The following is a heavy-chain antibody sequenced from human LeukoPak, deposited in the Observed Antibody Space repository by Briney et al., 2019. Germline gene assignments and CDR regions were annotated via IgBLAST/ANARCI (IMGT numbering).Heavy chain of an antibody. D-gene: IGHD1-26*01. CDR2: IKQDGSEK. Sequence: GGSLRLSCAASGFTLSSYWMSWVGQAPGKGLEWVANIKQDGSEKYYVDSVKGRFTISRDNAKNSLYLQMNSLRAEDTAVYYCARGDFESGSYNDAFDIWGQGTLVTVSS. CDR3: ARGDFESGSYNDAFDI. V-gene: IGHV3-7*01. J-gene: IGHJ3*02. CDR1: GFTLSSYW.